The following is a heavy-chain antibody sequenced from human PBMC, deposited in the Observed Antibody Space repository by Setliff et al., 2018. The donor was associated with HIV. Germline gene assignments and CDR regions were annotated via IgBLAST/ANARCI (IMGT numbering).Heavy chain of an antibody. CDR3: ATKPMLRGEPFDY. CDR2: INHSGST. V-gene: IGHV4-34*01. Sequence: SETLSLTCAVYGRSFSGYYWNWIRQFPCKGLEWIGEINHSGSTNYNPSLKSRVNISVDVSKNQFSLNLHSVNAADTATYFCATKPMLRGEPFDYWGQGTPVTVSS. CDR1: GRSFSGYY. J-gene: IGHJ4*02. D-gene: IGHD3-10*01.